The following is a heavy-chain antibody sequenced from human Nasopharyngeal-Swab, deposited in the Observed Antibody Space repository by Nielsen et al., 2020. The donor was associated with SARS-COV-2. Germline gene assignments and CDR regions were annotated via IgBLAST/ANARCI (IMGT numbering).Heavy chain of an antibody. Sequence: SETLSLTRTVSGGSISSSSYYWGWIRQPPGKGLEWIGSIYYSGSTYYNPSLKSRVTISVDTSKNQFSLKLSSVTAADTAVYYCARSGIVGAIYYWGQGTLVTVSS. D-gene: IGHD1-26*01. J-gene: IGHJ4*02. CDR3: ARSGIVGAIYY. CDR2: IYYSGST. CDR1: GGSISSSSYY. V-gene: IGHV4-39*07.